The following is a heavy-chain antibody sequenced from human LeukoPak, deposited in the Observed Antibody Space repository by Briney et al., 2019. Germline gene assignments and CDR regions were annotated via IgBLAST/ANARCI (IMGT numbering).Heavy chain of an antibody. CDR1: GGSISSSSYY. D-gene: IGHD3-10*01. CDR3: ARARDIAVSYFGELLSSETYFDY. CDR2: IYYSGST. J-gene: IGHJ4*02. V-gene: IGHV4-39*07. Sequence: SETLSLTCTVSGGSISSSSYYWGWIRQPPGKGLEWIGSIYYSGSTYYNPSLKSRVTISVDTSKNQFSLKLTSVTAADTAVYYCARARDIAVSYFGELLSSETYFDYWGQGTLVIVSS.